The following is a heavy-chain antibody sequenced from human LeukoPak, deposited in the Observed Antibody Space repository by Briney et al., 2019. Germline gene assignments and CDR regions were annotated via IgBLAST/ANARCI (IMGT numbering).Heavy chain of an antibody. J-gene: IGHJ4*02. CDR1: GGSFSGYY. D-gene: IGHD4-17*01. Sequence: SETLSLTCAVYGGSFSGYYWSWIRQPPGKGLEWIGYIYYSGSTYYNPSLKGRVTISVDTSKNQFSLKLSSVTAADTAVYYCARERLTTVTTGRTFDYWGQGTLVTVSS. CDR2: IYYSGST. CDR3: ARERLTTVTTGRTFDY. V-gene: IGHV4-30-4*08.